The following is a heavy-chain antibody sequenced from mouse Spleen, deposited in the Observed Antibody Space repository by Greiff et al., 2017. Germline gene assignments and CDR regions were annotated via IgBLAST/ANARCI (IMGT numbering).Heavy chain of an antibody. J-gene: IGHJ3*01. V-gene: IGHV3-6*01. CDR2: ISYDGSN. CDR1: GYSITSGYY. CDR3: ASPYSNYGAWFAY. Sequence: EVKLMESGPGLVKPSQSLSLTCSVTGYSITSGYYWNWIRQFPGNKLEWMGYISYDGSNNYNPSLKNRISITRDTSKNQFFLKLNSVTTEDTATYYCASPYSNYGAWFAYWGQGTLVTVSA. D-gene: IGHD2-5*01.